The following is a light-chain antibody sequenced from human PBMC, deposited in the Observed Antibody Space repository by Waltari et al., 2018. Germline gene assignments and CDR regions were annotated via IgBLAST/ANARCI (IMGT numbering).Light chain of an antibody. Sequence: EIVLTQSPGTLSLSPGERATLSCRASQSIGRYLVWYQQKPGQPPRLLIYGASSRAAGIPDRFSGSGSGTDFSLTISRLEPEDFAVYYCQNHERLPAVFGQGTKVEIK. CDR1: QSIGRY. V-gene: IGKV3-20*01. CDR3: QNHERLPAV. J-gene: IGKJ1*01. CDR2: GAS.